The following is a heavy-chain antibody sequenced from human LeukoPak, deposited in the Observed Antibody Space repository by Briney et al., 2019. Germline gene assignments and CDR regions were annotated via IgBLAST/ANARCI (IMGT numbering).Heavy chain of an antibody. CDR2: INHSGST. CDR1: GGSFSGYY. V-gene: IGHV4-34*01. Sequence: PSETLSLTCAVYGGSFSGYYWSWIRQPPGKGLEWIGEINHSGSTNYNPSLKSRVTISVDTSKNQFSLKLSSVTAADTAVYYCARGLWFGDENPPYFDYWGQGALVTVSS. CDR3: ARGLWFGDENPPYFDY. D-gene: IGHD3-10*01. J-gene: IGHJ4*02.